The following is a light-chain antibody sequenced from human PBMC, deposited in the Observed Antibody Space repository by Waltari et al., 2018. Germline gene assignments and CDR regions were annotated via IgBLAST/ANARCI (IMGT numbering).Light chain of an antibody. Sequence: DIQMTQSPSTLSASVGDTVTITCRASQSISTSLAWHQQKPGKAPKLLMYDASTLTSGGPSRFSGSGSGTEFTLTITSLQPDDFATYYCQQYSRYSSFGQGTNLAIK. CDR3: QQYSRYSS. CDR2: DAS. CDR1: QSISTS. V-gene: IGKV1-5*01. J-gene: IGKJ2*01.